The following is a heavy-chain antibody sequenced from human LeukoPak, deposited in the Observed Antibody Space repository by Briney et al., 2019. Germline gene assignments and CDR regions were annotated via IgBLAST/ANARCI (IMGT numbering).Heavy chain of an antibody. CDR2: ISYDGSNK. J-gene: IGHJ4*02. CDR1: GFTFSSYG. Sequence: GRSLRLSCAASGFTFSSYGMHWVRQAPGKGLEWVAVISYDGSNKYYADSVKGRFTISRDNSENTLYLQMNSLRAEDTAVYYCAKDRFITMVRGVPDYWGQGTLVTVSS. V-gene: IGHV3-30*18. D-gene: IGHD3-10*01. CDR3: AKDRFITMVRGVPDY.